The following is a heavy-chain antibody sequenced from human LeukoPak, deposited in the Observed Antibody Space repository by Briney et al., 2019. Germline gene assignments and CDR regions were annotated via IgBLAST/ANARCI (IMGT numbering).Heavy chain of an antibody. D-gene: IGHD1-7*01. V-gene: IGHV3-23*01. J-gene: IGHJ4*02. CDR3: AKLLSRTTRSPDY. CDR2: ISGSGGST. Sequence: XGSLRLSCAASGFTFSSYAMSWVRQAPGEGLEWVSAISGSGGSTYYADSVKGRFTISRDNSKNTLYLQMNSLRAEDTAVYYCAKLLSRTTRSPDYWGQGTLVTVSS. CDR1: GFTFSSYA.